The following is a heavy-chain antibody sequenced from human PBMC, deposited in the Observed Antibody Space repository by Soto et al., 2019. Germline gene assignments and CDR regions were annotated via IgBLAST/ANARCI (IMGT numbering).Heavy chain of an antibody. CDR3: ATSRVSSSRYYLDY. CDR1: GFTFSSHG. Sequence: QVQLVQSGGGVVQPGRSRRLSCAASGFTFSSHGMHWVRQVPGKGLEWVALISYSGSETYYSDSVKGRFTVSRDNPQSMVYLQMDSLRAEDTALYYCATSRVSSSRYYLDYWGQGTLVTVSS. CDR2: ISYSGSET. J-gene: IGHJ4*02. D-gene: IGHD6-13*01. V-gene: IGHV3-33*05.